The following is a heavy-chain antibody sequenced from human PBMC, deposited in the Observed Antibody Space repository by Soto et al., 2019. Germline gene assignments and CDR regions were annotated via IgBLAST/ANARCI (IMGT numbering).Heavy chain of an antibody. V-gene: IGHV1-69*02. J-gene: IGHJ4*02. CDR3: ARDDGLAYCGGDCYS. CDR2: IIPILGIA. D-gene: IGHD2-21*02. Sequence: QVQLVQSGAEVKKPGSSVKVSCKASGGTFSSYTISWVRQAPGQGLEWMGRIIPILGIANYAQKFQGRVTITADKSTSTASMELSSLRSEDTAVYYCARDDGLAYCGGDCYSWDQGTLVTVSS. CDR1: GGTFSSYT.